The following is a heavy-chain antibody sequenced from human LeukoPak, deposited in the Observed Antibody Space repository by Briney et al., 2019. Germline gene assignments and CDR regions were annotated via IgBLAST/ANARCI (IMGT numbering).Heavy chain of an antibody. CDR3: ARHQGYNYGYVDY. D-gene: IGHD5-18*01. V-gene: IGHV5-51*01. CDR1: GYSFTSYL. Sequence: GESLKISCKGSGYSFTSYLVVWVRQMPGKGLEWMGTIYPGDSDTRYSPSFQGQVTISADKSISTAYLQWSSLKASDTAMYYCARHQGYNYGYVDYWGQGTLVTVSS. CDR2: IYPGDSDT. J-gene: IGHJ4*02.